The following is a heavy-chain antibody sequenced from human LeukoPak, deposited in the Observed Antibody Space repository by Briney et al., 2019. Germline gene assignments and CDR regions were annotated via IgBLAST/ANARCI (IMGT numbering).Heavy chain of an antibody. CDR1: GITSSNYA. V-gene: IGHV3-23*01. J-gene: IGHJ4*02. D-gene: IGHD3-3*01. Sequence: GGSLRLSCATSGITSSNYAISWVRQAPGKGLEWVSVIGGSGGSTYYKDSVKGRFTISRDNSKNTLYLQMSSLRAEDTAVYYCAKAQNTERSAADFWGQGTLVTVSS. CDR2: IGGSGGST. CDR3: AKAQNTERSAADF.